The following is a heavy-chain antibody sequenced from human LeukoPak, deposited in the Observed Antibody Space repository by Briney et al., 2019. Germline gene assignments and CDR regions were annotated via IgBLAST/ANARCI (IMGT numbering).Heavy chain of an antibody. CDR2: FHPSGGST. Sequence: ASVKVSCKASGYTFSSYYMHWVRQAPGQGLEWMGIFHPSGGSTSYPQKLQGRVTITADESTSTAYMELSSLRSEDTAVYYCARDAAHRDGYNFWDYWGQGTLVTVSS. CDR1: GYTFSSYY. CDR3: ARDAAHRDGYNFWDY. D-gene: IGHD5-24*01. V-gene: IGHV1-46*01. J-gene: IGHJ4*02.